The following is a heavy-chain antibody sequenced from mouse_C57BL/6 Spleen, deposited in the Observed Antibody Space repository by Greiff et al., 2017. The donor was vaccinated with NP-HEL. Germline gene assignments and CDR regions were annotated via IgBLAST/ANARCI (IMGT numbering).Heavy chain of an antibody. CDR3: ARRGYGNYEDYYAMDY. J-gene: IGHJ4*01. D-gene: IGHD2-10*02. V-gene: IGHV5-6*02. CDR2: ISSGGSYT. CDR1: GFTFSSYG. Sequence: EVKVVESGGDLVKPGGSLKLSCAASGFTFSSYGMSWVRQTPDKRLEWVATISSGGSYTYYPDSVKGRFTISRDNAKNTLYLQMSSLKSEDTAMYYCARRGYGNYEDYYAMDYWGQGTSVTVSS.